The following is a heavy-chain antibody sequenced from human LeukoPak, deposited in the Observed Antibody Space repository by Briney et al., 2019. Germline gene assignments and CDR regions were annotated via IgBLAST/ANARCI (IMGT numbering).Heavy chain of an antibody. CDR1: GGTFSSYA. V-gene: IGHV1-69*13. Sequence: GASVKVSCKASGGTFSSYAISWVRQAPGQGLEWMGGIIPIFGTANYAQKFQGRDTITADESTSTAYMELSSLRSEDTAVYYCAREGPKGRDYWGQGTMVTVSS. CDR2: IIPIFGTA. J-gene: IGHJ4*02. CDR3: AREGPKGRDY.